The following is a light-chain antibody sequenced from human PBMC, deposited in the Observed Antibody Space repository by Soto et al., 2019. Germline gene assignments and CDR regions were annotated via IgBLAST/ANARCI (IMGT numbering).Light chain of an antibody. CDR1: QSVSSY. CDR2: GAS. Sequence: EIVLTQSPATLSLSPGERATLSCRASQSVSSYLAWYQQKPGQAPRLLIYGASTRATGIPDRFSASGSGAEFTLTISSLQPEDFAVYYCQQYNSWVTFGGGTKVDIK. J-gene: IGKJ4*01. V-gene: IGKV3D-15*01. CDR3: QQYNSWVT.